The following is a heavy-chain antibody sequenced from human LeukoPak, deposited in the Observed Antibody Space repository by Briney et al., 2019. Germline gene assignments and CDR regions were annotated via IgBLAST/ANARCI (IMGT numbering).Heavy chain of an antibody. V-gene: IGHV3-11*05. CDR2: ISSSSGYT. D-gene: IGHD3-10*01. CDR3: ARDLVGNLWFGEFGL. CDR1: GFTLSDYY. J-gene: IGHJ4*02. Sequence: PGGSLRLSCAASGFTLSDYYMSWIRQAPGKGLEWLSYISSSSGYTNYADSVKGRFTISRDNAKNSLYLQMNSLRAEDTAVYYCARDLVGNLWFGEFGLWGQGTLVTVSS.